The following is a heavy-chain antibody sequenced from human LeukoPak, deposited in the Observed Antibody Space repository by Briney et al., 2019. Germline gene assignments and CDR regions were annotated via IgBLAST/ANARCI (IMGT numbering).Heavy chain of an antibody. CDR1: GYTFTSYA. CDR3: ARDRLYCSGGSCYSEWFDP. D-gene: IGHD2-15*01. CDR2: INAGNGNT. V-gene: IGHV1-3*01. Sequence: ASVKVSCKASGYTFTSYAMHWVRQAPGQRLEWMGWINAGNGNTKYSQKFQGRVTITRDTSASTAYMELSSLRSEDTAVHYCARDRLYCSGGSCYSEWFDPWGQGTLVTVSS. J-gene: IGHJ5*02.